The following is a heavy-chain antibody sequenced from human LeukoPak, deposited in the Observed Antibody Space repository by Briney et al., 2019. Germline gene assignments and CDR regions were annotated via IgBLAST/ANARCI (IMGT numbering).Heavy chain of an antibody. CDR2: INPNSGGT. D-gene: IGHD3-16*01. CDR1: GYTFTGYY. J-gene: IGHJ1*01. CDR3: ARDRTGVFPEYFQH. Sequence: ASVKVSCKASGYTFTGYYMHWVRQAPGQGLEWMGWINPNSGGTNYAQKFQGRVTMIRDTSISTAYMELSRLRSDDTAVYYCARDRTGVFPEYFQHWGQGTLVTVSS. V-gene: IGHV1-2*02.